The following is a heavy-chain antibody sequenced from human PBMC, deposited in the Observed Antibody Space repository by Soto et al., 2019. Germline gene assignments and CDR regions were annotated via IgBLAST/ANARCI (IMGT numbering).Heavy chain of an antibody. Sequence: VNPTQTLTLTCTFSGFSLSTSGVGVGWIRQPPGKALEWLALIYWNDDKRYSPSLKSRLTITKDTSKNQVVLTMTNMDPVDTATYYCALIDCSGGSCYFGVGWFDPWGQGTLVTVSS. J-gene: IGHJ5*02. CDR1: GFSLSTSGVG. CDR2: IYWNDDK. V-gene: IGHV2-5*01. D-gene: IGHD2-15*01. CDR3: ALIDCSGGSCYFGVGWFDP.